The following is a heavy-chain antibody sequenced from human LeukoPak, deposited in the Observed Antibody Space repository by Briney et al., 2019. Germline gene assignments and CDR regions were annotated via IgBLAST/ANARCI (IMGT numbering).Heavy chain of an antibody. D-gene: IGHD6-13*01. J-gene: IGHJ4*02. Sequence: GGSLRLSCAASGLTFSNHWMHWVRQAPGEGLMWVSCIDLDGSLTNYADSVSGRFTISRDNAKNTLYLQMSSLRDEDTAMYYCISSAGYFDYWGQGSLVTVSS. CDR3: ISSAGYFDY. CDR1: GLTFSNHW. V-gene: IGHV3-74*01. CDR2: IDLDGSLT.